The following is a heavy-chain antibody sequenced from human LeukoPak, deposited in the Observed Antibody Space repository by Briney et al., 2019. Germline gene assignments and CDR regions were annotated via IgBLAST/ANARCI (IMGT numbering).Heavy chain of an antibody. D-gene: IGHD3-10*01. V-gene: IGHV3-64*01. CDR3: ARDYGDGSGSYYYFDY. J-gene: IGHJ4*02. CDR1: GFTFSSYA. Sequence: GGSLRLSCAASGFTFSSYAMSWVRQAPGKGLEWVSAISSNGGSTYYANSVKGRFTISRDNSKNTLYLQMGSLRAEDMAVYYCARDYGDGSGSYYYFDYWGQGTLVTVSS. CDR2: ISSNGGST.